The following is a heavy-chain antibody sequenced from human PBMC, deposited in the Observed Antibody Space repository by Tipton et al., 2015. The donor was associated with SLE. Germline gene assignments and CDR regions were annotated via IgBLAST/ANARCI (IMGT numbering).Heavy chain of an antibody. CDR1: GGSISSYY. CDR2: IYTSGST. J-gene: IGHJ5*02. D-gene: IGHD3-10*01. Sequence: TLSLTCTVSGGSISSYYRSWIRQPAGKGLVWIGRIYTSGSTNYSPSLRGRVTMSVDTSKNQFSLKLSSVTAADTAVYYCARDLDHGSGSYRWFDPWGQGTLVTVSS. V-gene: IGHV4-4*07. CDR3: ARDLDHGSGSYRWFDP.